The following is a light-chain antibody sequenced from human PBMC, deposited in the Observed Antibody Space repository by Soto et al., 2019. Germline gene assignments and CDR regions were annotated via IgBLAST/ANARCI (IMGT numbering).Light chain of an antibody. CDR2: RAS. Sequence: IVMTQSPATLSVSPGERATLSCRASQSINSNLAWYQQKPGQAPMLLMFRASIRATGFPARFSGSGSGTEFNITISSLQSEDSAIYYCQQYHSYPFTFGPGTKVDIK. CDR1: QSINSN. V-gene: IGKV3-15*01. J-gene: IGKJ3*01. CDR3: QQYHSYPFT.